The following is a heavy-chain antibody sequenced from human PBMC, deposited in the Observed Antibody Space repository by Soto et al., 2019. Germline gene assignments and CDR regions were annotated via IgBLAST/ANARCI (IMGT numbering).Heavy chain of an antibody. V-gene: IGHV4-30-4*01. CDR2: IYYSGST. D-gene: IGHD2-15*01. CDR3: AIGPLYCSGGSCYLWNSYNWFDP. Sequence: PSETLSLTCTVSGGSISSGDYYWSWIRQPPGKGLEWIGYIYYSGSTYYNPSLKSRVTISVDTSKNQFSLKLSSVTAADTAVYYCAIGPLYCSGGSCYLWNSYNWFDPWGQGTLVTVSS. CDR1: GGSISSGDYY. J-gene: IGHJ5*02.